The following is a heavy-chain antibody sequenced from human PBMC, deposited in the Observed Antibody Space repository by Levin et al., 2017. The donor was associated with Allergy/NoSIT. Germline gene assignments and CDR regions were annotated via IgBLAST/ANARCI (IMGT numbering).Heavy chain of an antibody. J-gene: IGHJ3*02. CDR3: ARDPGVVVTYDAFDI. CDR2: ISSSSSYI. D-gene: IGHD2-15*01. V-gene: IGHV3-21*01. Sequence: PGGSLRLSCAASGFTFSSYSMNWVRQAPGKGLEWVSSISSSSSYIYYADSVKGRFTISRDNAKNSLYLQMNSLRAEDTAVYYCARDPGVVVTYDAFDIWGQGTMVTVSS. CDR1: GFTFSSYS.